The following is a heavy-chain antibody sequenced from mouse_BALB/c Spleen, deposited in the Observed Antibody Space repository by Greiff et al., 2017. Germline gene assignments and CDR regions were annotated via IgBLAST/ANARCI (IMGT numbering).Heavy chain of an antibody. V-gene: IGHV1S29*02. CDR1: GYTFTDYN. CDR3: GRGNYYGSPGAMDY. D-gene: IGHD1-1*01. CDR2: IYPYNGGT. J-gene: IGHJ4*01. Sequence: VQLQQSGPELVKPGASVKISCKASGYTFTDYNMHWVKQSHGKSLEWIGYIYPYNGGTGYNQKFKSKATLTVDNSSSTAYMELRSLTSEDSAVYYCGRGNYYGSPGAMDYWGQGTSVTVSS.